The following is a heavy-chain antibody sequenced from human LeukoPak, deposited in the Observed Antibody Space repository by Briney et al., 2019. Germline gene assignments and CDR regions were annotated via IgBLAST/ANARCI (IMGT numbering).Heavy chain of an antibody. CDR1: GGSISSYY. CDR2: IYTSGST. Sequence: SETLSLTCTVSGGSISSYYWSWIWQPAGKGLEWIGRIYTSGSTNYNPSLKSRVTTSVDTSKNQFSLKLSSVTAADTAVYYCARGPRSYTFDYWGQGTLVTVSS. CDR3: ARGPRSYTFDY. V-gene: IGHV4-4*07. J-gene: IGHJ4*02. D-gene: IGHD1-26*01.